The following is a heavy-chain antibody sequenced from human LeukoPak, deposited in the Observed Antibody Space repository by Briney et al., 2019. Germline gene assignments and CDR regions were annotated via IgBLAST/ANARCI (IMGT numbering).Heavy chain of an antibody. V-gene: IGHV3-30*03. Sequence: PGGSLRLSCAASGFTFSSYGMHWVRQAPGKGLEWVAVISYDGSNKYYADSVKGRFTISRDNAKNSLYLQMNSLRAEDTAVYYCATNDGYNYYFDYWGQGTLVTVSS. J-gene: IGHJ4*02. CDR3: ATNDGYNYYFDY. D-gene: IGHD5-24*01. CDR1: GFTFSSYG. CDR2: ISYDGSNK.